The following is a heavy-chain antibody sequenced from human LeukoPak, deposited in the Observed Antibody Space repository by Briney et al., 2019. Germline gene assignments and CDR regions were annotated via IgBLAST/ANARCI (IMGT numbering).Heavy chain of an antibody. J-gene: IGHJ6*03. Sequence: GGSLRLSCAASGFTFSSYGMHWVRQAPGKGLDWVAFVRYDGSNKYYADSVKGRFTISRDNSKNTLYLQMNSLRAEDTAVYYCAKAASKRTDYGDYAFYYYMDVWGKGTTVTISS. D-gene: IGHD4-17*01. CDR1: GFTFSSYG. V-gene: IGHV3-30*02. CDR3: AKAASKRTDYGDYAFYYYMDV. CDR2: VRYDGSNK.